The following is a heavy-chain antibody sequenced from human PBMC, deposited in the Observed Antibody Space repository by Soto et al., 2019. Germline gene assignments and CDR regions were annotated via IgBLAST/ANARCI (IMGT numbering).Heavy chain of an antibody. J-gene: IGHJ3*02. CDR1: GFSLSTRAVC. CDR2: IYWNDDK. D-gene: IGHD1-7*01. V-gene: IGHV2-5*01. Sequence: QITLKESGPTLVKPTQTLTLTCTSPGFSLSTRAVCVGWIRQPPGKALEWLALIYWNDDKCYSPSLKNRLTITKDTSKNHVVLTMTNMDPVDTATYYCAHRHELGSFDIWGQGTKVTVSS. CDR3: AHRHELGSFDI.